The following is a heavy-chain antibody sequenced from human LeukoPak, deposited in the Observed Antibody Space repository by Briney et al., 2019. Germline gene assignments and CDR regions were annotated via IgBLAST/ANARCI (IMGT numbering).Heavy chain of an antibody. CDR2: ILYSGST. V-gene: IGHV4-59*01. CDR1: GGSINNNH. D-gene: IGHD4/OR15-4a*01. Sequence: SETLSLTCTVSGGSINNNHRSWIRQPPGKRLEWIGSILYSGSTKNNPSLQSRVTISVDTSKNQFSLMLTSVTAADTAGYYCVRGALPDYGCSYMDVWGKGTTVTVSS. J-gene: IGHJ6*03. CDR3: VRGALPDYGCSYMDV.